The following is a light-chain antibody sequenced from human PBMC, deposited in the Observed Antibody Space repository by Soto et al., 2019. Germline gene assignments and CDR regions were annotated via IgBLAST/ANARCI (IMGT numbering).Light chain of an antibody. CDR1: SSDVGAYNS. Sequence: HSVLPQPASVSGSPGQSIAISCTGTSSDVGAYNSVAWYQHNPGKAPKLMIYDVSNRPSGVSSRFSGSKSANTASLSISGLQADDEADYYCSSYTSSSTLVFGTGTKVTVL. J-gene: IGLJ1*01. CDR2: DVS. CDR3: SSYTSSSTLV. V-gene: IGLV2-14*01.